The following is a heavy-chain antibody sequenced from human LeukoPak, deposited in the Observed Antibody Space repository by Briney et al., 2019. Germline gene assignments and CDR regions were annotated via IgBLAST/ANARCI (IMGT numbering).Heavy chain of an antibody. CDR1: GGSISTYY. J-gene: IGHJ2*01. D-gene: IGHD4-17*01. V-gene: IGHV4-59*01. CDR2: IHYSGRS. CDR3: ARDQATVTTAAWYFDL. Sequence: SETLSLTCTVSGGSISTYYWSWIRQPPGKGLEWVGSIHYSGRSNSNPSLTGRLTISVDTSKNQFSLKLSSVTASDTAVYYCARDQATVTTAAWYFDLWGRGTLVTVSS.